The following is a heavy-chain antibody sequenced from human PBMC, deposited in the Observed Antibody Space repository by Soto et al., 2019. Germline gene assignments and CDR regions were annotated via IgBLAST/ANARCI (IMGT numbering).Heavy chain of an antibody. CDR2: LSSGGDTA. V-gene: IGHV3-23*01. CDR1: GFAFSICT. CDR3: VVSWAVDFDL. Sequence: QLLDSGGGLVLYGVSLTRSGAASGFAFSICTVSWVRQAPGKGPEWVSNLSSGGDTANYADSVKRRFTIPRDNLKNPAYRQMNSMRAEPTALYYSVVSWAVDFDLWCHGTMVTVAS. J-gene: IGHJ3*01. D-gene: IGHD2-21*01.